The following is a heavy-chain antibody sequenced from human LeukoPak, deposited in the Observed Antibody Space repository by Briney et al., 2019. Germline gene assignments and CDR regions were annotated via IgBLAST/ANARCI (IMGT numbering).Heavy chain of an antibody. CDR3: ARGDNRDY. Sequence: GGSLRLSCAASGFTFSTYWMSWVRQTPGKGLEWVANIKEDGSRQYYVDSVKGRFTISRDNAKNSLYLQMNSLRVEDAAVYYCARGDNRDYWGQGTLVTVSS. CDR2: IKEDGSRQ. J-gene: IGHJ4*02. V-gene: IGHV3-7*01. CDR1: GFTFSTYW. D-gene: IGHD1-14*01.